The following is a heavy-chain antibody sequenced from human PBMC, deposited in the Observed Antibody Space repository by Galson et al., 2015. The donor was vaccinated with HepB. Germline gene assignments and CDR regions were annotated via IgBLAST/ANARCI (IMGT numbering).Heavy chain of an antibody. CDR1: GFTFSSYG. CDR3: ARDVGVPKYYYDSSGYYPTFDY. V-gene: IGHV3-33*01. Sequence: SLRLSCAASGFTFSSYGMHWVRQAPGKGLEWVAVIWYDGSNKYYADSVKGRFTISRDNSKNTLYLQMNSLRAEDTAVYYCARDVGVPKYYYDSSGYYPTFDYWGQGTLVTVSS. CDR2: IWYDGSNK. D-gene: IGHD3-22*01. J-gene: IGHJ4*02.